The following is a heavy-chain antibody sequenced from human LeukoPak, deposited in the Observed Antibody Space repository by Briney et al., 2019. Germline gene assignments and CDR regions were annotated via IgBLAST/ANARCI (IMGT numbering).Heavy chain of an antibody. J-gene: IGHJ4*02. D-gene: IGHD3-10*01. Sequence: VGSLRLSCAASGFTFSTYGMHWVRQAPGKGLEWVAVIWFDGSNKYYADSVKGRFSISRDNSKNTLFLQMNSLRVEDTAVYYCAAGQNFGDYWGQGTLVTVSS. V-gene: IGHV3-33*01. CDR3: AAGQNFGDY. CDR2: IWFDGSNK. CDR1: GFTFSTYG.